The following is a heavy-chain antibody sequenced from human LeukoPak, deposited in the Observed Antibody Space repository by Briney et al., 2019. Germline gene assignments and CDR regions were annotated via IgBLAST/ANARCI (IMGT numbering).Heavy chain of an antibody. J-gene: IGHJ3*02. V-gene: IGHV3-48*01. CDR3: ARDKDYAFDI. Sequence: GGSLRLSCAASGFTFSSYTMNWIRQAPGKGLEWVSYIISSTSTRSYADSVMGRFTISRDNDKNSLYLQMNSLRPEDTAVYYWARDKDYAFDIWGQGTIVTVSS. CDR2: IISSTSTR. CDR1: GFTFSSYT. D-gene: IGHD3-16*01.